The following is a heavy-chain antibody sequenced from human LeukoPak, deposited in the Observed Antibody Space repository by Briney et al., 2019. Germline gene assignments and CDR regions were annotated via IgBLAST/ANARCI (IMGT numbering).Heavy chain of an antibody. CDR3: ARDLVGATVTGYYYYYGMDV. CDR1: GFTFSSYS. Sequence: GGSLRLSCAASGFTFSSYSMNWVRQAPGKGLEWVSYISSSSSTIYYADSVKGRFTISRDNAKNSLYLQMNSLRAEDTAVYYRARDLVGATVTGYYYYYGMDVWGQGTTVTVSS. D-gene: IGHD1-26*01. V-gene: IGHV3-48*01. J-gene: IGHJ6*02. CDR2: ISSSSSTI.